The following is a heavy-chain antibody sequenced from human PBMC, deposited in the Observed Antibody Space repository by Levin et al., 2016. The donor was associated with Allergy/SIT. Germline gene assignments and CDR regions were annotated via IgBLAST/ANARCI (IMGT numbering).Heavy chain of an antibody. CDR2: IGGSDGNT. Sequence: GGSLRLSCAASGFTFSDYAMSWVRQVPGKGLEWVSSIGGSDGNTFYTDSVKGRFTISRDNAKNTLYLQMNSLRAEDTAVYYCARGXGPTAYYSFDYWGQGTLVTVSS. D-gene: IGHD2-21*01. CDR1: GFTFSDYA. CDR3: ARGXGPTAYYSFDY. V-gene: IGHV3-23*01. J-gene: IGHJ4*02.